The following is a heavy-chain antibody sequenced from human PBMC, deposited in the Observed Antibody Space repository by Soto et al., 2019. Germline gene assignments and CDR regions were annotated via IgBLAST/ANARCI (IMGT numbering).Heavy chain of an antibody. D-gene: IGHD5-12*01. CDR1: GFTFSSYG. V-gene: IGHV3-33*01. J-gene: IGHJ4*02. CDR3: AREGWLETAFDY. CDR2: IWYDGSNK. Sequence: QVQLVESGGGVVQPGRSLRLSCAASGFTFSSYGMRWVRQAPGKGLEWVAVIWYDGSNKYYADSVKGRFTISRDNSKNTLYLQMNSLRAEDTAVYYCAREGWLETAFDYWGQGTLVTVSS.